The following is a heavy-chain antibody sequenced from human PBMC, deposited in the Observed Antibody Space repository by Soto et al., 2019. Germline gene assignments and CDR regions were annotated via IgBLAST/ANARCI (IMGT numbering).Heavy chain of an antibody. CDR3: VRESTPTRWFDP. V-gene: IGHV1-46*03. CDR1: GYTFTSYY. D-gene: IGHD2-2*01. J-gene: IGHJ5*02. CDR2: INPSGGST. Sequence: ASVKASCKASGYTFTSYYIHWVRQAPGQGLEWMGVINPSGGSTSYAQNFQGRVTMTRDTSTSTVYMELSSLRSEDTAVYYCVRESTPTRWFDPWGQGTLVTVSS.